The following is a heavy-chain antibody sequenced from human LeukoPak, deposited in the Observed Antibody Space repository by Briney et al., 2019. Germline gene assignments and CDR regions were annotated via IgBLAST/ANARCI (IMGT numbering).Heavy chain of an antibody. Sequence: GGSLRLSCAASGFTFSSHAMSWVRQAPGKGLEWVSAISGSGGSTYYADSVKGRFTISRDNSKNTLYLQMNSLRAEDTAVYYCAKITTYYYDSSGSYDAFDIWGQGTMVTVSS. CDR3: AKITTYYYDSSGSYDAFDI. D-gene: IGHD3-22*01. CDR1: GFTFSSHA. V-gene: IGHV3-23*01. J-gene: IGHJ3*02. CDR2: ISGSGGST.